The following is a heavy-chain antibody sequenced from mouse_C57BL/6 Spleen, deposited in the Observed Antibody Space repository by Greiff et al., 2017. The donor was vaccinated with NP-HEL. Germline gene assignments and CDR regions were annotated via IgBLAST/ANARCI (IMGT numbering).Heavy chain of an antibody. J-gene: IGHJ1*03. CDR3: ASSWDYGSKDWYFDV. Sequence: QVQLKESGAELVRPGASVKLSCKASGYTFTDYYINWVKQRPGQGLEWIARIYPGSGNTYYNEKFKGKATLTAEKSSSTAYMQLSSLTSEDSAVYFGASSWDYGSKDWYFDVWGTGTTVTVSS. CDR1: GYTFTDYY. CDR2: IYPGSGNT. V-gene: IGHV1-76*01. D-gene: IGHD1-1*01.